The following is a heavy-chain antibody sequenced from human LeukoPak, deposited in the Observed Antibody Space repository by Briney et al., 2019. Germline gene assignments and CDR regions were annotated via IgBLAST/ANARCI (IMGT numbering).Heavy chain of an antibody. CDR1: GYTFTSYD. V-gene: IGHV1-8*01. CDR2: MNPNSGNT. D-gene: IGHD2-2*01. CDR3: ARHRVVVPAAIYGY. Sequence: ASVKVSCKASGYTFTSYDINWVRQATEQGLEWMGWMNPNSGNTGYAQKFQGRVTMTRNTSISTAYMELSSLRSEDTAVYYCARHRVVVPAAIYGYWGQGTLVTVSS. J-gene: IGHJ4*02.